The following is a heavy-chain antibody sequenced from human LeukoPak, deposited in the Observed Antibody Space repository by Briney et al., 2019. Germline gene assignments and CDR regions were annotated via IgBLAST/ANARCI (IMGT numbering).Heavy chain of an antibody. V-gene: IGHV4-34*01. Sequence: PSETLSPTCAVYGGSFSGYYWSWIRQPPGKGLEWIGEINHSGGTKYNPSLKSRATISVDTSKNQFSLKLSSVTAADTAMYYCARVKDPGGYYYYYYMDVWGKGTTVTVSS. CDR2: INHSGGT. CDR3: ARVKDPGGYYYYYYMDV. D-gene: IGHD3-16*01. J-gene: IGHJ6*03. CDR1: GGSFSGYY.